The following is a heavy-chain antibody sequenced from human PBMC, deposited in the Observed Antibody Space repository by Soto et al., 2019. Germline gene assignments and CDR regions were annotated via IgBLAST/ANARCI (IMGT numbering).Heavy chain of an antibody. V-gene: IGHV1-46*01. J-gene: IGHJ4*02. CDR2: INPSGGST. D-gene: IGHD3-22*01. CDR3: ATNRNDESGSSGYYSDY. Sequence: ASVKVSCKASGYTFTSYYMHWVRQAPGQGLEWMGIINPSGGSTSYAQKFQGRVTMTRDTSTSTVYMELSSLRSEDTAVYYCATNRNDESGSSGYYSDYWGQGILVTVSS. CDR1: GYTFTSYY.